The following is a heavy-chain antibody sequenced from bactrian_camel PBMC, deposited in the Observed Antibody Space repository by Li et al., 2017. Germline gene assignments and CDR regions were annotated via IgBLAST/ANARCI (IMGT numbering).Heavy chain of an antibody. Sequence: VQLVESGGGSVQVGGSLRLSCVNSGYTYSSNCMGWFRQAPGKKREVVAAVYVGSGSGSSYYSDSVKGRFTLSRDNAKNTQYLQMHSLKPEDTAMYYCAAGQGVGWCLDVIRVGAEADLDYWGQGTQVTVS. J-gene: IGHJ4*01. V-gene: IGHV3S54*01. CDR3: AAGQGVGWCLDVIRVGAEADLDY. CDR1: GYTYSSNC. D-gene: IGHD5*01. CDR2: VYVGSGSGSS.